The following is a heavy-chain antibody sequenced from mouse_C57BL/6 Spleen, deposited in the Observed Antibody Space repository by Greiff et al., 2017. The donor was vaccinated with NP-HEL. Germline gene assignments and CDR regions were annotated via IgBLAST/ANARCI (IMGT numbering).Heavy chain of an antibody. CDR3: ARAFYYGNPWFAY. Sequence: EVQGVESGGGLVKPGGSLKLSCAASGFTFSSYAMSWVRQTPEKRLEWVATISDGGSYTYYPDNVKGRFTISRDNAKNNLYLQMSHLKSEDTAMYYCARAFYYGNPWFAYWGQGTLVTVSA. V-gene: IGHV5-4*01. J-gene: IGHJ3*01. CDR1: GFTFSSYA. D-gene: IGHD2-1*01. CDR2: ISDGGSYT.